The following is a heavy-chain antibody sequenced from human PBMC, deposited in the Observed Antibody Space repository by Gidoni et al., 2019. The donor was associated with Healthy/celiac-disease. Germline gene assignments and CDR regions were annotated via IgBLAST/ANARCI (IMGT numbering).Heavy chain of an antibody. CDR2: IWYDGSNK. CDR3: ARDGTPPGIAAAGPGWFDP. V-gene: IGHV3-33*01. D-gene: IGHD6-13*01. Sequence: QVQLVESGGGVVQPGRSLRLSCAASGFPFSSYGMHWVRQAPGKGLEWVAVIWYDGSNKYYADSVKGRFTISRDNSKNTLYLQMNSLRAEDTAVYYCARDGTPPGIAAAGPGWFDPWGQGTLVTVSS. CDR1: GFPFSSYG. J-gene: IGHJ5*02.